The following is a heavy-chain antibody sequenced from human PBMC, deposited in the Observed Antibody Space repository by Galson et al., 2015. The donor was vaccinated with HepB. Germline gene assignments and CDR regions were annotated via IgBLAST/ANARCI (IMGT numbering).Heavy chain of an antibody. J-gene: IGHJ4*03. D-gene: IGHD2/OR15-2a*01. V-gene: IGHV3-7*01. CDR3: ARDVMLSTSFYFEH. Sequence: SLRLSCAASGFKLGSFWMSWVRQAPGKGLEWVANIKHDGGETYYVDSVKGRFTVSRDNFRNTLFLQMNSLRAEDTAMYFCARDVMLSTSFYFEHWGHGTPVTVSS. CDR2: IKHDGGET. CDR1: GFKLGSFW.